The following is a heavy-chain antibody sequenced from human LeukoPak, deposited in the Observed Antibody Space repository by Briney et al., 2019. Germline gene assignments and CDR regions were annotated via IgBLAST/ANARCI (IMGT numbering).Heavy chain of an antibody. CDR2: IYYSGST. CDR3: ARILPQDGYVDP. CDR1: GGSIRSYY. D-gene: IGHD5-24*01. V-gene: IGHV4-59*08. J-gene: IGHJ5*02. Sequence: SETLSLTCTVSGGSIRSYYWSWIRQPPGKGLEWIGYIYYSGSTNYNPSLKSRVTISVDTSKNQFSLKLSSVTAADTAVYYCARILPQDGYVDPWGQGTLVTVSS.